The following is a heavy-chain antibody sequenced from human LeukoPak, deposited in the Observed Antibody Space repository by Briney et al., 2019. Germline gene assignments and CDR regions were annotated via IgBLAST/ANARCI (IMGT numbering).Heavy chain of an antibody. J-gene: IGHJ4*02. CDR3: ARDNYSSSWYHYFDY. CDR1: GGSISSVSYY. CDR2: IYTSGST. V-gene: IGHV4-61*02. D-gene: IGHD6-13*01. Sequence: SETLSLTCTVSGGSISSVSYYWSWIRQPAGKGLEWIGRIYTSGSTNYNPSLKSRVTISVDTSKNQFSLPLSSVTAADTAVYYCARDNYSSSWYHYFDYWGQGTLVTVSS.